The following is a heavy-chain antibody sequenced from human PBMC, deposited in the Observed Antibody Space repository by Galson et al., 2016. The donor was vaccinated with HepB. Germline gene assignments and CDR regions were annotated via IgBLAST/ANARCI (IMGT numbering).Heavy chain of an antibody. CDR1: GGSISSGGYS. CDR2: IYSSGGT. Sequence: TLSLTCSISGGSISSGGYSWSWIRQTPGKALEWIGYIYSSGGTYYNPSFESRVTMSVDRSKSQFSLELTSVTAADTAVYYCARNLRELDFPLACWFDPWGQGILVTVSS. J-gene: IGHJ5*01. V-gene: IGHV4-30-2*01. D-gene: IGHD1-7*01. CDR3: ARNLRELDFPLACWFDP.